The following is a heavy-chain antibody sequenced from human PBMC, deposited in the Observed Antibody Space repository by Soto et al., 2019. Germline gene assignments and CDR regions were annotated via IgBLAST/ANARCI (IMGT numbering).Heavy chain of an antibody. V-gene: IGHV4-38-2*02. CDR3: ARESYGDYLLHNY. J-gene: IGHJ4*02. Sequence: LTCAVSGYSISSGYYWGWIRQPPGKGLEWIGSIYHSGSTYYNPSLKSRVTISVDTSKNQFSLKLSSVTAADTAVYYCARESYGDYLLHNYWGQGTLVTAPQ. CDR1: GYSISSGYY. D-gene: IGHD4-17*01. CDR2: IYHSGST.